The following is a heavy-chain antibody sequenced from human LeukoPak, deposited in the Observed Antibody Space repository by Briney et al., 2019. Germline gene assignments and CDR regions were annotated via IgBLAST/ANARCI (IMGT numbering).Heavy chain of an antibody. CDR3: ARDLLRSHSYGLFDY. Sequence: SETLSLTCTVSGGSISSYYWSWIRRPAGKGLEWIGRIYTSGSTNYNPSLKSRVTMSVDTSKNQFSLKLSSVTAADTAVYYCARDLLRSHSYGLFDYWGQGTLVTVSS. V-gene: IGHV4-4*07. CDR1: GGSISSYY. CDR2: IYTSGST. D-gene: IGHD5-18*01. J-gene: IGHJ4*02.